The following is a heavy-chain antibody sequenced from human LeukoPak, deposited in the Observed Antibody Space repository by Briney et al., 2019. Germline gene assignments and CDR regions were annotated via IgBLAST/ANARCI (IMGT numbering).Heavy chain of an antibody. Sequence: PSETLSLTCAVYGGSFSGYYWSWIRQPPGKGLEWIGEINHSGSTNYNPSLKSRVTISVDTSKNQFSLKLSSVTAADTAVYYCARAGRITIFGVVIRPYYFAYWGQGTLVTVSS. CDR2: INHSGST. D-gene: IGHD3-3*01. V-gene: IGHV4-34*01. CDR1: GGSFSGYY. J-gene: IGHJ4*02. CDR3: ARAGRITIFGVVIRPYYFAY.